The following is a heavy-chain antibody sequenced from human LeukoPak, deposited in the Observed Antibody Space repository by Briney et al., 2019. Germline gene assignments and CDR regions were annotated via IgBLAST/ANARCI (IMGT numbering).Heavy chain of an antibody. J-gene: IGHJ5*02. CDR2: ISTMSNYI. V-gene: IGHV3-21*06. Sequence: GGSLRLSCAASGFDFSTYAINLVRQAPGKGLEWVSSISTMSNYIFYGDSVKGRFTISRDNAKNSVYLQMNSLRPDDTAVYYCSRDRLGGLDLWGQGTLVTVSS. CDR3: SRDRLGGLDL. CDR1: GFDFSTYA. D-gene: IGHD5-12*01.